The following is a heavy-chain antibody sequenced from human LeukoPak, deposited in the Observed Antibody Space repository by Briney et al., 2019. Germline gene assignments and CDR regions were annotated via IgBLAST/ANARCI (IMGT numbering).Heavy chain of an antibody. CDR1: GGSLSSGIHY. V-gene: IGHV4-31*03. CDR3: GSLATPGLYFDY. J-gene: IGHJ4*02. D-gene: IGHD6-6*01. Sequence: SETLSLTCTVSGGSLSSGIHYWRWIRQHPGKGLEWIGYIHHSGSTFYNPSLKSRLTISVDTSKNQFSLKLSSVTAADTAVYYCGSLATPGLYFDYWGQGTLVTVSS. CDR2: IHHSGST.